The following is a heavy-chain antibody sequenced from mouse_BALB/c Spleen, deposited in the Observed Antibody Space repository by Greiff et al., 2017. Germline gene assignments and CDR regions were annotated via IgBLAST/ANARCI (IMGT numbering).Heavy chain of an antibody. CDR2: IWGDGST. CDR3: ARDRGPFYYYGSSPYAMDY. J-gene: IGHJ4*01. V-gene: IGHV2-6-7*01. D-gene: IGHD1-1*01. CDR1: GFSLTGYG. Sequence: VQVVESGPGLVAPSQSLSITCTVSGFSLTGYGVNWVRQPPGKGLEWLGMIWGDGSTDYNSALKSRLSISKDNSKSQVFLKMNSLQTDDTARYYCARDRGPFYYYGSSPYAMDYWGQGTSVTVSS.